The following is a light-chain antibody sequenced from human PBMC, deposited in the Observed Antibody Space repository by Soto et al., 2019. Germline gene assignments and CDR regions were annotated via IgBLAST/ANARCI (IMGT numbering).Light chain of an antibody. V-gene: IGKV3-20*01. CDR1: QSISSN. CDR3: QQYCSSPHT. Sequence: TQSPSTLSASLGEGATLSCRASQSISSNLAWYQQKPGQAPRLLIYAASNRATGIPARFSGSGSGTDFTLTISSLEPEDFAVYYCQQYCSSPHTFGRGTKADNK. CDR2: AAS. J-gene: IGKJ4*02.